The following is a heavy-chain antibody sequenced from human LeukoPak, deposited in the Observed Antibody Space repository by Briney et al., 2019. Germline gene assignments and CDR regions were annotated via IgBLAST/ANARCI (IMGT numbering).Heavy chain of an antibody. D-gene: IGHD3-22*01. Sequence: GGSLRLSCAASGFTFSSYSMNWVRQASGKGLEWVSSISSSSSYIYYAGSVKGRFTISRDNAKNSLYLQMNSLRAEDTAVYYCARGADSSGYYYGYWGQGTLVTVSS. V-gene: IGHV3-21*01. CDR1: GFTFSSYS. CDR2: ISSSSSYI. CDR3: ARGADSSGYYYGY. J-gene: IGHJ4*02.